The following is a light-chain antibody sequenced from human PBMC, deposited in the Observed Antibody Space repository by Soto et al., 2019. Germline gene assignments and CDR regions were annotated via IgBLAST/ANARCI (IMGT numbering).Light chain of an antibody. CDR1: QSVSSN. CDR2: GAS. Sequence: EIVMTQSPATLSVSPGERGTLSCRASQSVSSNLAWYQQKPGQAPRLLIYGASTRATGIPARFSGSRSGTEFTLTISSLQSEDFAVYYCQQYNNWPWTFGQGTMLEIK. V-gene: IGKV3-15*01. CDR3: QQYNNWPWT. J-gene: IGKJ1*01.